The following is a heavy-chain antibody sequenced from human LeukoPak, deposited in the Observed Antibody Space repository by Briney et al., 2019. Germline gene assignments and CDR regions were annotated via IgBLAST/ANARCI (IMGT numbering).Heavy chain of an antibody. J-gene: IGHJ4*02. CDR3: ARVPLIVGATNYFDY. V-gene: IGHV1-69*05. D-gene: IGHD1-26*01. CDR1: GGTFSSYA. Sequence: SVKVSCKASGGTFSSYAISWVRQAPGQGLEWMGGIIPIFGTANYAQKFQGRVTITTDESTSTAYMELSSPRSEDTAVYYCARVPLIVGATNYFDYWGQGTLVTVSS. CDR2: IIPIFGTA.